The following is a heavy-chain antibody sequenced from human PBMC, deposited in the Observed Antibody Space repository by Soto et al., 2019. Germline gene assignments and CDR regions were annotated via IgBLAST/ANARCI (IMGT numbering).Heavy chain of an antibody. CDR2: INHSGNN. Sequence: QLQQWGAGLLKPSETLSLTCVVSGGSFSTYYYNWIRQSPGKGLEWIGEINHSGNNNYSPSLKSRVTMSLATSKGQFSLKLTSVSAADPAVYYWARGGRNDWQVALDIWGPLTMVTVSS. CDR3: ARGGRNDWQVALDI. J-gene: IGHJ3*02. CDR1: GGSFSTYY. D-gene: IGHD3-9*01. V-gene: IGHV4-34*01.